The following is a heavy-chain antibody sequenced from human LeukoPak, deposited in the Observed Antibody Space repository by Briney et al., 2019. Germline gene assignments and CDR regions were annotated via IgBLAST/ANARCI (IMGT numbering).Heavy chain of an antibody. Sequence: GGSLRLSCAASGFTFSSYAMSWVRQAPGKGLEWVSAISGSGGSTYYADYVKGRFTISRDNSKNTLYLQMNSLRAEDTAVYYCAKDRDSGYDERAYWGQGTLVTVSS. CDR3: AKDRDSGYDERAY. J-gene: IGHJ4*02. CDR1: GFTFSSYA. V-gene: IGHV3-23*01. CDR2: ISGSGGST. D-gene: IGHD5-12*01.